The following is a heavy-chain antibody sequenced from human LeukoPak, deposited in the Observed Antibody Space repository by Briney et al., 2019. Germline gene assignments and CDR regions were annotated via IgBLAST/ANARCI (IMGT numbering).Heavy chain of an antibody. J-gene: IGHJ4*02. Sequence: SETLSLTCTVSGGSISSYYWSWIRQPPGKGLEWIGYIYYSGSTNYNPSLKSRVTISVDTSKNQFSLKLSSVTAADTAVYYCAREGDIRLFDYWGQGTLVTVSS. CDR1: GGSISSYY. CDR3: AREGDIRLFDY. D-gene: IGHD5-12*01. CDR2: IYYSGST. V-gene: IGHV4-59*01.